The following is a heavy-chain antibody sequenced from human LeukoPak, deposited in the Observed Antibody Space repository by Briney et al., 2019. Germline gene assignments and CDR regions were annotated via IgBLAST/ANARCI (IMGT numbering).Heavy chain of an antibody. J-gene: IGHJ4*02. CDR3: ARGIFGVVPKTFDY. Sequence: SETLSLTCTVSGGSISSYYWSWIRQPPGQGLEWIGYIYYSGSTNYNPSLKSRVTISVDTSKNQFSLKLSSVTAADTAVYYCARGIFGVVPKTFDYWGQGTLVTVSS. D-gene: IGHD3-3*01. CDR1: GGSISSYY. V-gene: IGHV4-59*01. CDR2: IYYSGST.